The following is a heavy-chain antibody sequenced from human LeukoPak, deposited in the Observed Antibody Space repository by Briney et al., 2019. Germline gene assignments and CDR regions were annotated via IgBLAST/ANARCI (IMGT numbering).Heavy chain of an antibody. V-gene: IGHV3-48*03. D-gene: IGHD6-13*01. J-gene: IGHJ5*02. CDR3: ARETYSSSWYSPDP. Sequence: PGGSLRLSCAASGFTFSSYEMNWVRQAPGKGLEWVSYISSSGSTIYYADSVKGRFTISRDNAKNSLYLQMNSLRAEDTAVYYCARETYSSSWYSPDPWGQGTLVTVSS. CDR2: ISSSGSTI. CDR1: GFTFSSYE.